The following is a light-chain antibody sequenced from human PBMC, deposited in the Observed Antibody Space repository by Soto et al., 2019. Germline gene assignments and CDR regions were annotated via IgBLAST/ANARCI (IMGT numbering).Light chain of an antibody. Sequence: QSVLTQPASVSGSPGQSITISCTGTSSDVGGYNYVSWYQQHPAKAPRLMIFEVSNRPSGVSNRFSGSKSGNTASLTISGLQAEDEADYYCSSYTSSSTLVFGTGTKLTVL. CDR2: EVS. CDR1: SSDVGGYNY. V-gene: IGLV2-14*01. J-gene: IGLJ1*01. CDR3: SSYTSSSTLV.